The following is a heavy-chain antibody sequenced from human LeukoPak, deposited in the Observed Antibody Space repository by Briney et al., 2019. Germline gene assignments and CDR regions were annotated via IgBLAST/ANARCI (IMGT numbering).Heavy chain of an antibody. V-gene: IGHV4-4*07. CDR1: GGSISSYY. CDR2: IYSSGST. J-gene: IGHJ4*02. Sequence: SETLSLTCTVSGGSISSYYWSWIRQPAGTGLEWIGRIYSSGSTDYNPSLKSRVTMSVDTSKSQLSLKLSSVTAADTAVFYCARGRGGDYFDYWGQGTLVTVSS. D-gene: IGHD3-16*01. CDR3: ARGRGGDYFDY.